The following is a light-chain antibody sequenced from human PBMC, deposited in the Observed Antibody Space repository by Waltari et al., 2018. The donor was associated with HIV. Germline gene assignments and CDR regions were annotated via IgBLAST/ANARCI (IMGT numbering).Light chain of an antibody. CDR1: SSAVGSYNL. V-gene: IGLV2-23*02. Sequence: QSALTQPASVSGSPGQSITISCTGTSSAVGSYNLVSWYQQHPGKAPKFMIYEVTKRPSGVSNRFSGSKSGNTASLTISGLQAEDEADYYCCSYAGSSTLNVVFGGGTKLTVL. CDR2: EVT. J-gene: IGLJ2*01. CDR3: CSYAGSSTLNVV.